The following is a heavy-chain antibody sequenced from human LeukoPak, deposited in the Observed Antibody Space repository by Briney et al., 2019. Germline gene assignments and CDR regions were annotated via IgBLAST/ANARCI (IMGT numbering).Heavy chain of an antibody. CDR3: ARVWELSFDY. D-gene: IGHD1-26*01. CDR1: GFTLNTDH. CDR2: LYSSGTT. Sequence: PGGSLRLSCSASGFTLNTDHKSWGRQAPGKGLEWVSVLYSSGTTSYADSVKGRFTISRDNSKNTVYLQMNSLRAEDTAVYYCARVWELSFDYWGQGTLVTVSS. V-gene: IGHV3-53*01. J-gene: IGHJ4*02.